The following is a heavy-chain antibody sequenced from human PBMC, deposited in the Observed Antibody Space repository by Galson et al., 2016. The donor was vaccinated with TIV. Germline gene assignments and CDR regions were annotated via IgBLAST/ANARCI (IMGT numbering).Heavy chain of an antibody. CDR2: VWSDGSQQ. J-gene: IGHJ5*02. V-gene: IGHV3-33*01. CDR1: GFIFNTYD. D-gene: IGHD5-24*01. CDR3: ARRGPYGYNYILDL. Sequence: SLRLSCAASGFIFNTYDVHWVRQAPGKGLVWVAIVWSDGSQQYYTDSVRGRFTVSRDNSKNTVYLQMNSLRGEDTAVYYCARRGPYGYNYILDLWGQGTLATVSS.